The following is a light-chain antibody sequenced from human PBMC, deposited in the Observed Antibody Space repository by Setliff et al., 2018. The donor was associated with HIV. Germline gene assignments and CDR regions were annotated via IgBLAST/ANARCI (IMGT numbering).Light chain of an antibody. CDR2: GVN. V-gene: IGLV2-14*01. Sequence: QSVLTQPASVSGSPGQSITISCTGTSSDIGGFIFVSWYLQHPDKAPKLIIYGVNNRPSGVSNRFSGSKSGNTASLTISGLQAEDEADYYCSSYASISTQIFGTGTKVTVL. CDR3: SSYASISTQI. CDR1: SSDIGGFIF. J-gene: IGLJ1*01.